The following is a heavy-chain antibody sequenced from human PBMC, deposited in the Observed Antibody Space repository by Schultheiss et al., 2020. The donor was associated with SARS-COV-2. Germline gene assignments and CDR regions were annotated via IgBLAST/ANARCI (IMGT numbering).Heavy chain of an antibody. D-gene: IGHD4-17*01. Sequence: ASVKVSCKASGYTFTSYGISWVRQAPGQGLEWMGWISAYNGNTNYAQKLQGRVTMTTDTSTSTAYMELRSLRSDDTAVYYCAREVAVTSPYPHYYYYGMDVWGQGTTVTVSS. J-gene: IGHJ6*02. V-gene: IGHV1-18*01. CDR3: AREVAVTSPYPHYYYYGMDV. CDR1: GYTFTSYG. CDR2: ISAYNGNT.